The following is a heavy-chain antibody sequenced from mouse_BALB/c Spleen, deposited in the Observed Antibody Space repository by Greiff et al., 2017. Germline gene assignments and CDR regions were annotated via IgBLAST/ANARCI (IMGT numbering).Heavy chain of an antibody. D-gene: IGHD2-14*01. V-gene: IGHV5-12-2*01. J-gene: IGHJ4*01. Sequence: DVKLVESGGGLVQPGGSLKLSCAASGFTFSSYTMSWVRQTPEKRLEWVAYISNGGGSTYYPDTVKGRFTISRDNAKNTLYLQMSSLKSEDTAMYYCARHDRYDAMDYWGQGTSVTVSS. CDR1: GFTFSSYT. CDR2: ISNGGGST. CDR3: ARHDRYDAMDY.